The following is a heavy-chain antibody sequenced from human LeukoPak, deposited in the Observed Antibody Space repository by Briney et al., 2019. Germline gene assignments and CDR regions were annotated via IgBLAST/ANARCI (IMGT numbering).Heavy chain of an antibody. D-gene: IGHD6-19*01. J-gene: IGHJ4*02. CDR2: ISYDGSNK. V-gene: IGHV3-30*18. CDR3: AKGGIYSSGWPFDY. Sequence: GGSLRLSCAASGITFSSYGMRWVRQAPGKGLEWVAVISYDGSNKYYADSVKGRFTISRENSKNTLYLQMNSLRAEDTAVYYCAKGGIYSSGWPFDYWGQGTLVTVSS. CDR1: GITFSSYG.